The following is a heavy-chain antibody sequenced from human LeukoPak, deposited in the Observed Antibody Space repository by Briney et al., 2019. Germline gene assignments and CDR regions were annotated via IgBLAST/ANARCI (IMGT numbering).Heavy chain of an antibody. CDR2: THYSGST. Sequence: SETLSLTCTVSGGSISISHYNWAWIRQPPGKGLEWIAATHYSGSTYYNPSLMSRVTISVDTSKNQFSLKLSSLTASDTAVYYCARLPTGYPNWFDTWGQGTLVTVSS. V-gene: IGHV4-39*01. D-gene: IGHD3-9*01. J-gene: IGHJ5*02. CDR3: ARLPTGYPNWFDT. CDR1: GGSISISHYN.